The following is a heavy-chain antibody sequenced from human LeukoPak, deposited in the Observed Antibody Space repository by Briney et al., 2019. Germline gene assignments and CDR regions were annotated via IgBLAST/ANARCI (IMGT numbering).Heavy chain of an antibody. CDR3: ATDSSGYYNQF. J-gene: IGHJ3*01. V-gene: IGHV3-7*01. CDR1: GFTFSSYW. D-gene: IGHD3-22*01. CDR2: IKQDGSEK. Sequence: GSLRLSCAASGFTFSSYWMSWVRQAPGKGLEWVANIKQDGSEKYYVDSVKGRFTISRDNAKNSLYLQMNSLRAEDTAVYYCATDSSGYYNQFWGQGTMVTVSS.